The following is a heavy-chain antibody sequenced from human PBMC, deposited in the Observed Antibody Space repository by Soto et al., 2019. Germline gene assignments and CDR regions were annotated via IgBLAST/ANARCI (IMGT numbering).Heavy chain of an antibody. Sequence: EVHLVESGGGLVQTGGSLRLSCAIFESTVSRDWMNWVRQAPGKGLEWVAHINQDGSEKYYVDSVKGRFTISRDNAKKVLVLQMNRLEPPDTAIFYRSGGVGDAFWGQGTLVTVSS. D-gene: IGHD1-26*01. V-gene: IGHV3-7*04. J-gene: IGHJ4*02. CDR3: SGGVGDAF. CDR2: INQDGSEK. CDR1: ESTVSRDW.